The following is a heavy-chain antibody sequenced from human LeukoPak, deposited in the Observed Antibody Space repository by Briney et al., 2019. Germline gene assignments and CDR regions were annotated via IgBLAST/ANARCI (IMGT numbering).Heavy chain of an antibody. CDR2: ISSSGSTI. D-gene: IGHD3-10*01. CDR1: GFTFSDYY. V-gene: IGHV3-11*01. CDR3: AREGLVRGVTYYYAMDV. Sequence: PRGSLRLSCAASGFTFSDYYMSWIRQAPGKGLEWVSYISSSGSTIYYADSVKGRFTISRDNAKNSLYLQMNTLRAEDTAVYYCAREGLVRGVTYYYAMDVWGQGTTVTVSS. J-gene: IGHJ6*02.